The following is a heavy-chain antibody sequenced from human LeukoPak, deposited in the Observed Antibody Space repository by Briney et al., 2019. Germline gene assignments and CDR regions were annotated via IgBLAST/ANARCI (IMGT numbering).Heavy chain of an antibody. J-gene: IGHJ3*02. D-gene: IGHD3-22*01. CDR1: GFTFSDYY. CDR3: ARAMIVASDAFDI. CDR2: ISSSGSTI. Sequence: GGSLRLSCAASGFTFSDYYMSWIRQAPGKGLEWVSYISSSGSTIYYADSVKGRFTISRDNAKNSLYLQMNSLRAEDTAVYYCARAMIVASDAFDIWGQGTMVTVSS. V-gene: IGHV3-11*04.